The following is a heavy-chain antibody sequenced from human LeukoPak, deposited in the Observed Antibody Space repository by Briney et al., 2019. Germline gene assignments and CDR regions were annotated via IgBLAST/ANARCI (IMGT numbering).Heavy chain of an antibody. Sequence: GGSLRLSCAASGFTFSSYSMNWVRQAPGKGLERVSSISSSSSYIYYADSVKGRFTISRDNAKNSLYLQMNSLRAEDTAVYYCARAAIRYQLLNWFDPWGQGTLVTVSS. CDR3: ARAAIRYQLLNWFDP. CDR2: ISSSSSYI. CDR1: GFTFSSYS. J-gene: IGHJ5*02. D-gene: IGHD2-2*01. V-gene: IGHV3-21*01.